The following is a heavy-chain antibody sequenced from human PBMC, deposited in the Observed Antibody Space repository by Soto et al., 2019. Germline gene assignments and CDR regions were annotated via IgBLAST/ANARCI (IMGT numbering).Heavy chain of an antibody. CDR1: EFTFSTFA. V-gene: IGHV3-23*01. CDR3: AKDPRVSFDP. J-gene: IGHJ5*02. Sequence: PGGSLRLSCAASEFTFSTFAMSWVRQAPGKGLEWVSAISASGGSTYYADSVKGRFTISRDNSNNTPYLQMNSLRVEDTAVYYCAKDPRVSFDPWGQGTLVTVSS. CDR2: ISASGGST.